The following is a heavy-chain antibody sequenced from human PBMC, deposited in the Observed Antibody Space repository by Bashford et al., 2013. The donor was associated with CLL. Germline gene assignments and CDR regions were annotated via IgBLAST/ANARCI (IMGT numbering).Heavy chain of an antibody. CDR1: GYTFTTYD. CDR2: MRPNSDDA. D-gene: IGHD3-10*01. Sequence: ASVKVSCKASGYTFTTYDMNWVRQAPGQGLEWLGWMRPNSDDAGSAQQFQGRITMTENASKSTAYMELSSLRSEDTAVYYCARAGSHGIDSWGQGTLVTVSS. CDR3: ARAGSHGIDS. J-gene: IGHJ4*02. V-gene: IGHV1-8*01.